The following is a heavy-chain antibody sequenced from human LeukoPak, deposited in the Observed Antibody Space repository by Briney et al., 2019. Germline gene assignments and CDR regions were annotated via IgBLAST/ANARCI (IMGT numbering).Heavy chain of an antibody. Sequence: ASVKVSCKASRYTFTSYYMHWVRQAPGQGLEWMGIINPSGGSTSYAQKFQGRVTMTRDTSTSTVYMELSSLRSEDTAVYYCARQRDIVVVPAAIRFRYFDYWGQGTLVTVSS. CDR3: ARQRDIVVVPAAIRFRYFDY. D-gene: IGHD2-2*02. J-gene: IGHJ4*02. CDR1: RYTFTSYY. CDR2: INPSGGST. V-gene: IGHV1-46*03.